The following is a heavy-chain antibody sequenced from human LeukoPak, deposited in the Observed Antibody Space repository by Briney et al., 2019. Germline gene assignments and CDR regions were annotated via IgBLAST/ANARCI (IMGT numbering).Heavy chain of an antibody. D-gene: IGHD1-1*01. CDR2: SDYSGNT. J-gene: IGHJ5*02. V-gene: IGHV4-39*07. CDR3: ARRGTGLDWSDP. CDR1: SGSITSGNYY. Sequence: SETLSLTCTVSSGSITSGNYYWDWIRQPPGKGLEWIGGSDYSGNTYYNPSLKSRVTISVDTSKNQFSLKLSSVTAADTAVYYCARRGTGLDWSDPWGQGTLVTVSS.